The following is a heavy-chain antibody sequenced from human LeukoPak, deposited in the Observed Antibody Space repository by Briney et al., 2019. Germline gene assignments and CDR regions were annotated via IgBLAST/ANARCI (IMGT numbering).Heavy chain of an antibody. J-gene: IGHJ4*02. CDR3: ARLDDSSGYPMNY. Sequence: PSETLSLTCAVSGYSISSGYYWGWIRQPPGQGLEWIGSIYHSGSTYYNPSLKSRVTISVDTSKNQFSLKLSSVTAADTAVYYCARLDDSSGYPMNYWGQGALVTVSS. V-gene: IGHV4-38-2*01. D-gene: IGHD3-22*01. CDR1: GYSISSGYY. CDR2: IYHSGST.